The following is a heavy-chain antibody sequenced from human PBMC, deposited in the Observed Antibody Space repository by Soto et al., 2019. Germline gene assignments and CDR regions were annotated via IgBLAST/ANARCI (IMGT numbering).Heavy chain of an antibody. V-gene: IGHV1-69*04. CDR3: ARDPDVVVPAATRDAFDI. J-gene: IGHJ3*02. Sequence: SVKVSCKVSGYTLTELSMHWVRQAPGQGLEWMGRIIPILGIANYAQKFQGRVTITADKATSTAYMELSSLRSEDTAVYYCARDPDVVVPAATRDAFDIWGQGTMVTVSS. CDR1: GYTLTELS. D-gene: IGHD2-2*01. CDR2: IIPILGIA.